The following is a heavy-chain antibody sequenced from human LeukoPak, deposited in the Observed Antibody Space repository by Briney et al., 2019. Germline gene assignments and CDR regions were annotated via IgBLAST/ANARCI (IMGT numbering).Heavy chain of an antibody. J-gene: IGHJ4*02. CDR2: ISGSGGST. CDR3: AKFRGSSSWYGGDYFDY. D-gene: IGHD6-13*01. V-gene: IGHV3-23*01. CDR1: GFTFSSYA. Sequence: GGPLRLSCAASGFTFSSYAMSWVRQAPGKGLEWVSAISGSGGSTYYADSVKGRFTISRDNSKNTLYLQMNSLRAEDTAVYYCAKFRGSSSWYGGDYFDYWGQGTLVTVSS.